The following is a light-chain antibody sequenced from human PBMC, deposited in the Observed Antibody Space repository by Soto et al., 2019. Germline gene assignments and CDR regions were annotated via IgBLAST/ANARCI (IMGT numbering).Light chain of an antibody. CDR3: QQYGTSHRT. V-gene: IGKV3-20*01. CDR1: QSVSSSY. CDR2: GAS. Sequence: EIVLTQSPGTLSLSPGERATLSCRASQSVSSSYLAWYQQKPGQAPRLLIYGASSRATGIPDRFSGSGSGTDFTLTISRLEPEDLAVYYCQQYGTSHRTFGQGTKVHIK. J-gene: IGKJ1*01.